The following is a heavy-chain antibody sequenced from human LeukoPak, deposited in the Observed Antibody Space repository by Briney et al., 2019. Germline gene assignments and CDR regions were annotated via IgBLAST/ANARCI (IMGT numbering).Heavy chain of an antibody. V-gene: IGHV3-43*02. CDR2: ISTDGGGT. Sequence: GGSLRLSCAASGFTFGDYAMHWVRQAPGKGLEWVSLISTDGGGTYYADSVKGRFTISRDNSKKSLYLQMNSLRTDDSALYYCAKMTTMIRNGAFHIWGQGTRVTLFS. D-gene: IGHD3-10*01. CDR3: AKMTTMIRNGAFHI. CDR1: GFTFGDYA. J-gene: IGHJ3*02.